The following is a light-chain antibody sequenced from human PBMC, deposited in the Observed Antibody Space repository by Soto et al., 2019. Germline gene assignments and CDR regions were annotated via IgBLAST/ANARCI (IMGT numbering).Light chain of an antibody. J-gene: IGKJ1*01. Sequence: DIQMTQSPSSLSASVGDRVTITCRASQTISSWLAWYQQKPGKAPKLLIYKASTLKSGVPSRFSGSGSGTEFTLTISSLQPDDFATYYCQHYNSYPEAFGQGNKVDIK. CDR1: QTISSW. CDR3: QHYNSYPEA. V-gene: IGKV1-5*03. CDR2: KAS.